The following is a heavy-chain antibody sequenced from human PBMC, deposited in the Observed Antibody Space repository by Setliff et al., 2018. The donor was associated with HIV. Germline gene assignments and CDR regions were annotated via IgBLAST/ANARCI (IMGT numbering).Heavy chain of an antibody. Sequence: GGSLRLSCAASGFSFSSYNMNWVRQAPGKGLEWVSYISRSGSKIQYVDSVKGRFTISRDNGKNSLYLQMNRLRPEDTAMYYCVKGGYGGAYYVAGYWGQGTLVTVSS. CDR1: GFSFSSYN. D-gene: IGHD5-18*01. J-gene: IGHJ4*02. CDR3: VKGGYGGAYYVAGY. V-gene: IGHV3-21*06. CDR2: ISRSGSKI.